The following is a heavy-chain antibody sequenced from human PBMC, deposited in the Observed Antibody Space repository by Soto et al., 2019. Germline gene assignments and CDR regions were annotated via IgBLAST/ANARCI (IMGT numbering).Heavy chain of an antibody. CDR1: GFTFSSYA. J-gene: IGHJ4*02. D-gene: IGHD3-16*02. CDR2: ISGSGGST. CDR3: AKGHNDYVWGSYLN. Sequence: GGSLRLSCAASGFTFSSYAMSWVRQAPGKGLEWVSAISGSGGSTYYADSVKGRFTISRDNSKSTLYLQMNSLRAEDTAVYYCAKGHNDYVWGSYLNWGQGTLVTVSS. V-gene: IGHV3-23*01.